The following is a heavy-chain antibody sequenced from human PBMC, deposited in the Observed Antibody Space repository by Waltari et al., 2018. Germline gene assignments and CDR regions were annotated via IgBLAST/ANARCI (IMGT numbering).Heavy chain of an antibody. D-gene: IGHD3-22*01. CDR2: IIPILGIA. CDR1: GGTFSSYA. J-gene: IGHJ4*02. V-gene: IGHV1-69*04. Sequence: QVQLVQSGAEVKKPGSSVKVSCKASGGTFSSYAISWVRQAPGQGLEWMGGIIPILGIANYAQKFQGRVTITADESTSTAYMELSSLRSDDTAVYYCARLADSSGYFPRYYFDYWGQGTLVTVSS. CDR3: ARLADSSGYFPRYYFDY.